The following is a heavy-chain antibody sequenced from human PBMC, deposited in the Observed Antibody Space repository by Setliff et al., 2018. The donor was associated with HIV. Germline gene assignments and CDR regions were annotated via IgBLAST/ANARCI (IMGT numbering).Heavy chain of an antibody. V-gene: IGHV4-39*01. CDR1: GGSIVSSSYY. CDR3: ARQGPTMNRGVSAPILYYFDY. D-gene: IGHD3-10*01. CDR2: MYYRGTT. J-gene: IGHJ4*02. Sequence: PSETLSLTCTVSGGSIVSSSYYWGWIRQPPGKGLEWIGTMYYRGTTYNNPSLKSRVTFSADTSKNQFSLNLNSVTATDTAVYYWARQGPTMNRGVSAPILYYFDYWGPGILVTVSS.